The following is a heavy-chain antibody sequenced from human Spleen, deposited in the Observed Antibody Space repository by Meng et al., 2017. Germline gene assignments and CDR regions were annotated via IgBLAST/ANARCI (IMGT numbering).Heavy chain of an antibody. V-gene: IGHV4-31*03. D-gene: IGHD1-1*01. CDR1: GDSIRTDNYF. J-gene: IGHJ3*02. CDR3: AREVIATSDSDAFDI. Sequence: SETLSLTCTVSGDSIRTDNYFWSWIRQHPGKGPEWIGYIRNTGATYYKPSLKSRVAISLDTSKNQFSLMLRSVTAADTAVYYCAREVIATSDSDAFDIWGQGTMVTVSS. CDR2: IRNTGAT.